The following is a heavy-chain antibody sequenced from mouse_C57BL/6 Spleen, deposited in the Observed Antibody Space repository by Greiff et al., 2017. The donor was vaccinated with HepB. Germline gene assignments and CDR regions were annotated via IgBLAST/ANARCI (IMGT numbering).Heavy chain of an antibody. Sequence: EVMLVESGGDLVKPGGSLKLSCAASGFTFSSYGMSWVRQTPDKRLEWVATISSGGSYTYYPDSVKGRFTISRDNAKNTLYLQMSSLKSEDTAMYYCARHDWDFYYFDYWGQGTTLTVSS. CDR2: ISSGGSYT. CDR1: GFTFSSYG. CDR3: ARHDWDFYYFDY. J-gene: IGHJ2*01. D-gene: IGHD4-1*01. V-gene: IGHV5-6*01.